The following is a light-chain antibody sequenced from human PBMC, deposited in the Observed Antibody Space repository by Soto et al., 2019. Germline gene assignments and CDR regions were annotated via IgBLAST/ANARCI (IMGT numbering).Light chain of an antibody. CDR1: QSLLHSNEYNY. CDR3: MQSLQTRT. V-gene: IGKV2-28*01. J-gene: IGKJ4*01. Sequence: IVMTQSPLSLPVTPGEPASISCRSSQSLLHSNEYNYLDWYVQKPGQSPQLLIYLGSNRASGVPDRFSGSGSGTDFTLKISRVEAEDVGVYYCMQSLQTRTFGGGTKVEIK. CDR2: LGS.